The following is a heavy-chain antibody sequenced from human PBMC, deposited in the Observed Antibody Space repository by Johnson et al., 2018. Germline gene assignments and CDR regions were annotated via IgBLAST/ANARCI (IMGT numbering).Heavy chain of an antibody. D-gene: IGHD3-3*01. Sequence: QVQLQESGPGLVKPSETLSLTCTVSGGSISSSSYYWGWIRQPPGKGLEWIGNIYYSGTTYYNLSLKSRVTISVDTSKNQFSLGLNSVTATDTAVYYCARRSIIQPKDAFDIWGQGTKVTVSS. J-gene: IGHJ3*02. CDR3: ARRSIIQPKDAFDI. V-gene: IGHV4-39*01. CDR1: GGSISSSSYY. CDR2: IYYSGTT.